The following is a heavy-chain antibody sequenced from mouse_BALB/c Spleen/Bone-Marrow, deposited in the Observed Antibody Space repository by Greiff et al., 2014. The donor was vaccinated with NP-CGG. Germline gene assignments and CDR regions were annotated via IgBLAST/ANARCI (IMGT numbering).Heavy chain of an antibody. J-gene: IGHJ4*01. V-gene: IGHV1S126*01. CDR1: GYTFTNYW. CDR3: TRRDRYDYYGVDY. CDR2: IYPSDSYS. Sequence: VKLQESGAELVRPGASVKVSCKASGYTFTNYWINRVRQRPGQGLEWIGNIYPSDSYSNYNQKFKDKATLTVDKSSSTAYMQLSSPTSEDSAVYYCTRRDRYDYYGVDYWGQGTSVTVSS. D-gene: IGHD2-14*01.